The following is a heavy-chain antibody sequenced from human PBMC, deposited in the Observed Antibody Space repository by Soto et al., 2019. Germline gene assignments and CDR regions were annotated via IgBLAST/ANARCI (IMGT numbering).Heavy chain of an antibody. D-gene: IGHD4-17*01. V-gene: IGHV1-69*05. CDR3: ARFFYCYGGHCDLLTY. CDR2: IIPIFGTA. CDR1: GGTFSSYA. Sequence: SVKVSWKASGGTFSSYAISWGRQAPGQGLEWRGGIIPIFGTANYAQKFQGRVTITTDTSTSTVYMELSSLRSEDTAVYYCARFFYCYGGHCDLLTYSGQRSLVIVSS. J-gene: IGHJ4*02.